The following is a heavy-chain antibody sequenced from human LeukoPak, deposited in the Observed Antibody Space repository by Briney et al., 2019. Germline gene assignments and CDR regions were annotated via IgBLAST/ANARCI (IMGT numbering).Heavy chain of an antibody. Sequence: KASETLSLTCTVSGGSISSYYWSWIRQPPGKGLEWIGYIYYSGSTNYNPSLKSRVTISVDTSKNQFSLKLSSVTAADTAVYYCARVTYVWAVDYWGQGTLVTVSS. CDR3: ARVTYVWAVDY. CDR1: GGSISSYY. D-gene: IGHD3-16*01. CDR2: IYYSGST. J-gene: IGHJ4*02. V-gene: IGHV4-59*01.